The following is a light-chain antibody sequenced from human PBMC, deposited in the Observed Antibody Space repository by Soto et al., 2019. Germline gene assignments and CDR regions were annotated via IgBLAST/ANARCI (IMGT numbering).Light chain of an antibody. Sequence: QSVLTQPASVSGSPGQSITISCTGTSSDVGGSKYVAWYQQPPGKAPRIIIYDVSDRPSGVSYRFSGSKSGNTASLTITGLQAEDEADYYCGSYTTVNTMVFGGGTKLTVL. CDR3: GSYTTVNTMV. CDR1: SSDVGGSKY. V-gene: IGLV2-14*01. J-gene: IGLJ3*02. CDR2: DVS.